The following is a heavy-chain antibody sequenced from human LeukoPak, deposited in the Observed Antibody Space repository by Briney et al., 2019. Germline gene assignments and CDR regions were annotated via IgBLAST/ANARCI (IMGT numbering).Heavy chain of an antibody. CDR1: GFTFSTYW. J-gene: IGHJ5*02. Sequence: GGSLRLSCAASGFTFSTYWMTWVRQAAGKGLEWVANIKQDGSEKYYVDSVKGRFAISRDNAKNSLYLQMNSLRAEDTAVYYCARPLGYCSTTRCPQPWFDPWGQGTLVTVSS. CDR3: ARPLGYCSTTRCPQPWFDP. D-gene: IGHD2-2*01. CDR2: IKQDGSEK. V-gene: IGHV3-7*01.